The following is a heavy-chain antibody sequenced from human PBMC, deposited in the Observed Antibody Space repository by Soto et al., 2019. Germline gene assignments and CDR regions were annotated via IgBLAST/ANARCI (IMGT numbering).Heavy chain of an antibody. J-gene: IGHJ5*02. CDR3: ARNTGATINWFDP. D-gene: IGHD1-26*01. V-gene: IGHV1-8*01. CDR1: GYTFTIYD. Sequence: ASVKVSCKASGYTFTIYDINWVRQATGQGLEWMGWMSPNSGNTGYAQKFQGRVTMTRNTSISTAYMELSSLRSEDTAVYYCARNTGATINWFDPWGQGTQVTVSS. CDR2: MSPNSGNT.